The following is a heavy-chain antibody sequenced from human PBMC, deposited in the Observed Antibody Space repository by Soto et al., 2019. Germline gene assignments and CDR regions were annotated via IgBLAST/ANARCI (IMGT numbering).Heavy chain of an antibody. CDR2: INPNSGGT. V-gene: IGHV1-2*04. Sequence: ASVKVSCKASGYTFTGYYMHWVRQAPGQGLEWMGWINPNSGGTNYAQKFQGWVTMTRDTSISTAYMELSRLRSDDTAVYYCARGGYCSGGSCEYFFAYWGQGTLVTVSS. CDR3: ARGGYCSGGSCEYFFAY. D-gene: IGHD2-15*01. CDR1: GYTFTGYY. J-gene: IGHJ4*02.